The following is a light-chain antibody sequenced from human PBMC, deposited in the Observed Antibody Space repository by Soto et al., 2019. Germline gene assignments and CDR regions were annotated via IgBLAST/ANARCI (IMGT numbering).Light chain of an antibody. CDR3: QQSYSNSYT. V-gene: IGKV1-39*01. J-gene: IGKJ2*01. CDR2: SAS. CDR1: QSMSDS. Sequence: DIQLTQSPSSLSASVGDRVTITCRASQSMSDSLNWYQQKSGKAPKLLIYSASSLGSGVPSRFSGSGSGTDFTLTISSLQPEDFGTYFCQQSYSNSYTFGQGTTLEIK.